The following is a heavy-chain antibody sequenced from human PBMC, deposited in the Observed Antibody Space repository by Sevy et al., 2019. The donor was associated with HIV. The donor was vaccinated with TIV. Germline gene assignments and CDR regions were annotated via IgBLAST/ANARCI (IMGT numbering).Heavy chain of an antibody. CDR3: ARAGIGDFWSGYYGIDH. V-gene: IGHV3-74*01. J-gene: IGHJ4*02. CDR1: GFTFRNYW. D-gene: IGHD3-3*01. CDR2: IHTDGSSS. Sequence: GGSLRLSCAASGFTFRNYWMHWVRQAPGKGLVSVSYIHTDGSSSYYADYVKGRFTISRDNAQKTLYLQMNSLRAEDTAVYYCARAGIGDFWSGYYGIDHWGQGTLVTVSS.